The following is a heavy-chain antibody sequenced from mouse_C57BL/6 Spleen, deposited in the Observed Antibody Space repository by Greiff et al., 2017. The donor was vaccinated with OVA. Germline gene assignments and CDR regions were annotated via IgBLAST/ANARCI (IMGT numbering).Heavy chain of an antibody. V-gene: IGHV5-9-1*02. CDR3: TRGAVYYDYDGGFDY. J-gene: IGHJ2*01. Sequence: VQLKQSGAGLVKPGGSLKLSCAASGFTFSSYAMSWVRQTPEKRLEWVAYISSGGDYIYYADTVKGRFTISRDNARNTLYLQMSSLKSEDTAMYYCTRGAVYYDYDGGFDYWGQGTTLTVSS. CDR2: ISSGGDYI. D-gene: IGHD2-4*01. CDR1: GFTFSSYA.